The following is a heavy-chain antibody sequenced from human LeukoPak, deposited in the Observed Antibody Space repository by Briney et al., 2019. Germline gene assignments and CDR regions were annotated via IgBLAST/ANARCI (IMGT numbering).Heavy chain of an antibody. CDR1: GFTFSSYA. J-gene: IGHJ4*02. V-gene: IGHV3-21*01. D-gene: IGHD5-24*01. Sequence: GGSLRLSCAASGFTFSSYAMSWVRQAPGKGLEWVSSISSSSSYIYYADSVKGRFTISRDNAKNSLYLQMNSLRAEDTAVYYCASTLWSRDGYNYCFDYWGQGTLVTVSS. CDR3: ASTLWSRDGYNYCFDY. CDR2: ISSSSSYI.